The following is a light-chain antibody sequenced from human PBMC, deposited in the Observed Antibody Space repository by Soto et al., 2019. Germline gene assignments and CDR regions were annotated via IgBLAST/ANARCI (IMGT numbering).Light chain of an antibody. V-gene: IGKV1-27*01. J-gene: IGKJ4*01. CDR1: RDIGHS. CDR2: DAS. Sequence: DLQMTQSPPSLSASVGDRVTVTCRASRDIGHSLAWYQHRPGKSPRLIVYDASTLQSEVPARFSGSGSGTQFTLAIRSLRPEDVAAYYCQNYDNAPITFGGGTKVEVK. CDR3: QNYDNAPIT.